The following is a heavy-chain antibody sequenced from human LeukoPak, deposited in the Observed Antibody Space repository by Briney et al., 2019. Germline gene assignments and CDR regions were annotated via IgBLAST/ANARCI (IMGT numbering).Heavy chain of an antibody. CDR1: GFTFSGYA. J-gene: IGHJ4*02. CDR2: ISGSGGSI. Sequence: SGGSLRLSCTASGFTFSGYAMSWVRQAPGKGLEWVSGISGSGGSIRYADSVKGRFIISRDNSKNTLYLQMNSLRAEDTAVYYCAKGGDGYNYYFDYWGQETLVTVSS. CDR3: AKGGDGYNYYFDY. V-gene: IGHV3-23*01. D-gene: IGHD5-24*01.